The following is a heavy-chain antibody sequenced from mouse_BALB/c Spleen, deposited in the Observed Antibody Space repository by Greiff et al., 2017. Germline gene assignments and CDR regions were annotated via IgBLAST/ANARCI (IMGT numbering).Heavy chain of an antibody. V-gene: IGHV3-2*02. J-gene: IGHJ1*01. CDR2: ISYSGST. D-gene: IGHD1-1*01. CDR1: GYSITSDYA. CDR3: ARCYYGSRGWYFDV. Sequence: VQLKESGPGLVKPSQSLSLTCTVTGYSITSDYAWNWIRQFPGNKLEWMGYISYSGSTSYNPSLKSRISITRDTSKNQFFLQLNSVTTEDTATYYCARCYYGSRGWYFDVWGAGTTVTVSS.